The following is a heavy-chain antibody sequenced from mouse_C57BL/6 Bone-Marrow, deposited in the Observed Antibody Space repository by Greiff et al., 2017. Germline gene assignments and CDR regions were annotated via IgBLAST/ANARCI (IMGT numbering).Heavy chain of an antibody. D-gene: IGHD2-4*01. CDR1: GFNIKDDY. CDR2: IDPENGDT. Sequence: EVQLQQSGAELVRPGASVKLSCTASGFNIKDDYMHWVKQRPEQGLEWIGWIDPENGDTEYASKFQGKATITEDTPSNTAYMQRSSLTSEETAVYYCTTMITTRYFDYWGQGTTLTVSS. CDR3: TTMITTRYFDY. J-gene: IGHJ2*01. V-gene: IGHV14-4*01.